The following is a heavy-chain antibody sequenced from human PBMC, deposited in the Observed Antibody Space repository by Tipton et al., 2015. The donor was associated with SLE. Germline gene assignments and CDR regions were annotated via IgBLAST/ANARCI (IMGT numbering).Heavy chain of an antibody. V-gene: IGHV4-34*01. D-gene: IGHD3-10*01. Sequence: TLSLTCTLSGGSINAYSWSWIRQPPGKGLEWIGEINHSGSTNYNPSLKSRVTISVDTSRNQFSLKLSSVTAADTAVYYCASGGILWYFDLWGRGTLVTVSS. CDR1: GGSINAYS. J-gene: IGHJ2*01. CDR2: INHSGST. CDR3: ASGGILWYFDL.